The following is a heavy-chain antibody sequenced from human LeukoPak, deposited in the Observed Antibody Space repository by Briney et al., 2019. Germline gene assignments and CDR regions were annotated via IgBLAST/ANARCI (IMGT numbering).Heavy chain of an antibody. CDR1: GFTFSSYA. Sequence: GGSLRLSCAASGFTFSSYAMRWVRQAPGKGLEWVSSISGSGGSKYFADSVTGRFTISRDISMNTLYLQMNSLRAEDTAVYYCAKAGGFCSGTSCPTDSWGQGTLVTVSS. J-gene: IGHJ4*02. V-gene: IGHV3-23*01. CDR2: ISGSGGSK. D-gene: IGHD2-2*01. CDR3: AKAGGFCSGTSCPTDS.